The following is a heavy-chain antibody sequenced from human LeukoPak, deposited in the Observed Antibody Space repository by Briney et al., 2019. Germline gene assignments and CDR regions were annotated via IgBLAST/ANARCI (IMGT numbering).Heavy chain of an antibody. CDR1: GFTFSSYV. V-gene: IGHV3-30-3*01. CDR2: ISYDGSNK. J-gene: IGHJ3*02. Sequence: PGRTLRLSCAASGFTFSSYVMDWVRQAPGKGLEWVAVISYDGSNKYYADSVKGRFTISRDNPKNTLFLQMNSLRAEDTAVYYCAREPLTGAARSPTVGGLNDAFDIWGQGTMVTVSS. D-gene: IGHD1-14*01. CDR3: AREPLTGAARSPTVGGLNDAFDI.